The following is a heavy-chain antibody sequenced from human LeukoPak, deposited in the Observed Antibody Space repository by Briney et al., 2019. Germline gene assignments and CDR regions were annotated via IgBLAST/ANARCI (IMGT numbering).Heavy chain of an antibody. Sequence: GGSLRLSCAASGFTFSSYGMHWVRQAPGKGLEWVAVISYDGSNKYYADSVKGRFTISRDNSKNTLYLQVNSLRAEDTAVYYCAREKGRWWSPREGDAFDIWGQGTMVTVSS. CDR1: GFTFSSYG. J-gene: IGHJ3*02. V-gene: IGHV3-30*03. CDR3: AREKGRWWSPREGDAFDI. CDR2: ISYDGSNK. D-gene: IGHD2-15*01.